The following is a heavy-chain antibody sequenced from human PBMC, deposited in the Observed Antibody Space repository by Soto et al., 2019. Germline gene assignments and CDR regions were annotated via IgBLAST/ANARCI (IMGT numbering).Heavy chain of an antibody. CDR1: GFSLSTSGVS. Sequence: QITLKESGPTLVKPTQTLTLTCTFSGFSLSTSGVSVGWIRQPPGKALEWLALIYWDDDKRYNSSLQSRLTITNDTSKNQVVLTMTNMDPVDTATYSCAHRARDGHLNYWGQGTLVTVSS. V-gene: IGHV2-5*02. J-gene: IGHJ4*02. CDR2: IYWDDDK. CDR3: AHRARDGHLNY.